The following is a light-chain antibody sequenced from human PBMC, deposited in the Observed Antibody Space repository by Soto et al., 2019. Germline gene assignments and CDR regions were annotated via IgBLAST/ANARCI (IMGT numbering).Light chain of an antibody. CDR3: QQYNSWT. V-gene: IGKV1-5*01. CDR1: QSISSW. Sequence: DIVMTQSPDSLSASVGDRVTITCRASQSISSWLAWYQQKPGKAPKLLIYDASSLESGVPSRFSGSGSGTEFTLTISSLQPDDFATYYCQQYNSWTFGQGTKVDIK. J-gene: IGKJ1*01. CDR2: DAS.